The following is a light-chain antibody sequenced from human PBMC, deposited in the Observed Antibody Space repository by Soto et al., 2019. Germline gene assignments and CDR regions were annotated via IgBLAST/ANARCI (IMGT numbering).Light chain of an antibody. CDR2: GAS. Sequence: EIVMTQSPATLSVSPGERATLSCRASQSLSSNLAWYHQKPGQAPRLLIYGASNRATVIPARFSGSGSETEFTLTISSLQSEDFAVYYCQQYHNWPLTFGGGTKVEIK. J-gene: IGKJ4*01. CDR3: QQYHNWPLT. V-gene: IGKV3-15*01. CDR1: QSLSSN.